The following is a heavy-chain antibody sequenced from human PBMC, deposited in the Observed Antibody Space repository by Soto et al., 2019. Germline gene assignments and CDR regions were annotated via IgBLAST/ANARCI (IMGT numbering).Heavy chain of an antibody. J-gene: IGHJ4*02. D-gene: IGHD6-6*01. CDR3: ARVGGLAARTFDY. CDR1: GGSISDFC. CDR2: IYYSGST. Sequence: SSETLSLTSTVAGGSISDFCGSWIRQPPGKGLEWIGYIYYSGSTNYNPSLKSRVTISVDTSKNQFSLNLRSMSPADTAVYYCARVGGLAARTFDYWGPGTLVTVSS. V-gene: IGHV4-59*01.